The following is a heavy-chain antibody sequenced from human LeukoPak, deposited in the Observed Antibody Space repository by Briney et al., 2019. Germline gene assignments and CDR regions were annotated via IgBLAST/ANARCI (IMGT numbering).Heavy chain of an antibody. D-gene: IGHD3-22*01. CDR2: MNPNSGNT. Sequence: ASVKVSCKASGYTFTSYDINWVRQAPGQGLEWMGWMNPNSGNTGYAQKFQGRVTMTRNTSISTAYMELSSLRSEDTAVYYCARVGSSGYYYVDDAFDIWGQGTMVTVSS. CDR1: GYTFTSYD. V-gene: IGHV1-8*01. CDR3: ARVGSSGYYYVDDAFDI. J-gene: IGHJ3*02.